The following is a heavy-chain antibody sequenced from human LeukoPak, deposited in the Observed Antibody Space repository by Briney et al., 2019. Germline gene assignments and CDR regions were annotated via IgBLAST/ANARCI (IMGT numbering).Heavy chain of an antibody. CDR1: GGTFSSYA. CDR3: ARGYLGVGMVSQPLDY. CDR2: IIPIFDTA. D-gene: IGHD3-3*01. V-gene: IGHV1-69*05. Sequence: AASVKVSCKASGGTFSSYAISWVRQAPGQGLEWMGGIIPIFDTANYAQKFQGRVTITTDESTSTAYMELSSLRSEDTAVYYCARGYLGVGMVSQPLDYWGQGTLVTVSS. J-gene: IGHJ4*02.